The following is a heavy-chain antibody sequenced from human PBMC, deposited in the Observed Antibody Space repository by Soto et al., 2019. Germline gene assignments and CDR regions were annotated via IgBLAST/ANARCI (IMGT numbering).Heavy chain of an antibody. J-gene: IGHJ6*02. V-gene: IGHV3-7*05. D-gene: IGHD5-18*01. CDR2: INLDGSEK. Sequence: EVQLVESGGGLVQPGGSLRLSCAASGFTFRTYWLSWVRQVPGKGLEWVANINLDGSEKNYVDSVKGRFTISRDNARNSLYLQMSGLRAEDTALYYCARDGSTSWYSYDYHGMDVWGQGTKVTVSS. CDR3: ARDGSTSWYSYDYHGMDV. CDR1: GFTFRTYW.